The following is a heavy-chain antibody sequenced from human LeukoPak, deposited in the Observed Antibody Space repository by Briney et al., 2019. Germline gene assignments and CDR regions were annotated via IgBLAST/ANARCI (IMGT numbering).Heavy chain of an antibody. CDR2: INHSGST. J-gene: IGHJ6*02. V-gene: IGHV4-34*01. CDR1: GGSFSGYY. D-gene: IGHD3-22*01. CDR3: ARGLDYYDSSGNRYYGMDV. Sequence: SETLSLTCAVYGGSFSGYYWSWLRQPPGKGLEWIGEINHSGSTNYNPSLKSRVTISVDTSKNQFSLKLSSVTAADTAVYYCARGLDYYDSSGNRYYGMDVWGQGTTVTVSS.